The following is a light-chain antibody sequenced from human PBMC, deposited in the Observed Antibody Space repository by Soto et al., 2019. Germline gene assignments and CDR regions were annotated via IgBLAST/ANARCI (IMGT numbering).Light chain of an antibody. CDR1: SSNIGAGYD. Sequence: QSALTQPPSVSGAPGQRVTISCTGSSSNIGAGYDVHWYQQLPGTAPKLLIYGNSNRPSGVPDRFSGSKSGTSASLAITGLQAEYEADYYCQSYDSSLSVVFGGGTKLTVL. CDR3: QSYDSSLSVV. V-gene: IGLV1-40*01. J-gene: IGLJ2*01. CDR2: GNS.